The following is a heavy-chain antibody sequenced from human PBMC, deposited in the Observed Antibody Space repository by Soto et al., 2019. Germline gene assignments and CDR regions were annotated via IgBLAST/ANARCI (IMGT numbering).Heavy chain of an antibody. Sequence: GGSLRLSCAASGFTFSSYAMSWVRQAPGKGLEWVSAISGSGGSTYYADSVKGRFTISRDNSKNTLYLQMNSLRAEETAVYYCAKVNAGRSSGWSGQFYYYYYMDVWGKGTTVTVSS. CDR3: AKVNAGRSSGWSGQFYYYYYMDV. J-gene: IGHJ6*03. CDR1: GFTFSSYA. D-gene: IGHD6-19*01. V-gene: IGHV3-23*01. CDR2: ISGSGGST.